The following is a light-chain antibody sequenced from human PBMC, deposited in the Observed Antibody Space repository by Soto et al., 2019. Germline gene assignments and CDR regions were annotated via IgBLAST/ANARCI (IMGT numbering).Light chain of an antibody. CDR2: GAS. V-gene: IGKV3-20*01. J-gene: IGKJ1*01. Sequence: EIVLTQSPGTLSLSPGERATLSCRASQSVTANYLAWYQQKPGQAPRLLIYGASSRATGIPDRFSGSGSGTDFTLTISSLEPEDFAVYYCNQYGSSPRTFGQGTKVEIK. CDR1: QSVTANY. CDR3: NQYGSSPRT.